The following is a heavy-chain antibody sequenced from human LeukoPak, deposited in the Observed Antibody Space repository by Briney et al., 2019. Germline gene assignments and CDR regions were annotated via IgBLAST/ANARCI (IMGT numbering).Heavy chain of an antibody. Sequence: GGSLRLSCAASGFTFSSYAMHWVRQAPGKGLEYVSAISSNGGSTHYANSVKGRFTIYRDNSKNTLYLQMGSLRAEDMAVYYCARDGKAARSYYYYYMDVWGKGTTVTVSS. CDR3: ARDGKAARSYYYYYMDV. CDR1: GFTFSSYA. D-gene: IGHD6-6*01. J-gene: IGHJ6*03. CDR2: ISSNGGST. V-gene: IGHV3-64*01.